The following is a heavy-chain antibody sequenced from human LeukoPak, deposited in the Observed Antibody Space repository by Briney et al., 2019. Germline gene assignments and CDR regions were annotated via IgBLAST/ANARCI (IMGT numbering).Heavy chain of an antibody. D-gene: IGHD3-22*01. J-gene: IGHJ3*02. CDR2: VSHSGST. Sequence: SETLSLTCTVSGGSVSNTNYYWARIRQPPGKGLEWIGSVSHSGSTYYNPSLKSRVSTSVDTSKNQFSLNLSSVIAADTAVYYCARGRAGYYDSSIAFDIWGQGTMVTVSS. CDR1: GGSVSNTNYY. CDR3: ARGRAGYYDSSIAFDI. V-gene: IGHV4-39*01.